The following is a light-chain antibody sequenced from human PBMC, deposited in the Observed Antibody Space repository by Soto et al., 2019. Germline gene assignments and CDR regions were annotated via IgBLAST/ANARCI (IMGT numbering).Light chain of an antibody. CDR1: QSVSSN. CDR3: QQYNNWLTWT. J-gene: IGKJ1*01. CDR2: GAS. Sequence: EIVMTQSPATLSVSPGERATLSCRASQSVSSNLAWYQQKPGQAPRLLIYGASTRATGIPARFSGRGSGTEVTLTISSLQSEDFAVDYCQQYNNWLTWTFGQGTKVEIK. V-gene: IGKV3-15*01.